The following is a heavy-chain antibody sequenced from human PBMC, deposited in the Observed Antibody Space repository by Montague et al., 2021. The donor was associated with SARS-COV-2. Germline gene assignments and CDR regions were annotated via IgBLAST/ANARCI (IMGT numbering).Heavy chain of an antibody. CDR2: IYYSGRT. V-gene: IGHV4-59*01. J-gene: IGHJ6*02. CDR1: GDSTSTSY. D-gene: IGHD3-10*02. CDR3: AGADRRSPDTTHLYVSKGMDV. Sequence: SETLSLTCTVSGDSTSTSYWAWIRQPPGKGLEWIGYIYYSGRTSYNSSLKSRVTISVDTSKNQVSLNLSSVTAADTAVYFCAGADRRSPDTTHLYVSKGMDVWGQGTTVTVSS.